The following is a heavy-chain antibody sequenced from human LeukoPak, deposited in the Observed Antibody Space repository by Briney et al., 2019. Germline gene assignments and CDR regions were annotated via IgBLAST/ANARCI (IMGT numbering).Heavy chain of an antibody. Sequence: GGSLRLSCAASGFIFSNSAMHWVRQAPGKGLEWVAVISYDGSNQYYVDSVEGRFTISRDNSKNTLYLQMNTLRAEDTAVYYCATDRISVAGIFGYWGQGTLVTVSS. D-gene: IGHD6-19*01. CDR2: ISYDGSNQ. J-gene: IGHJ4*02. CDR1: GFIFSNSA. V-gene: IGHV3-30-3*01. CDR3: ATDRISVAGIFGY.